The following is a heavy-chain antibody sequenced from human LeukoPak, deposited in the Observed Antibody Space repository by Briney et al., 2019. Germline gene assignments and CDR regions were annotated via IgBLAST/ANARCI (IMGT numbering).Heavy chain of an antibody. D-gene: IGHD1-26*01. J-gene: IGHJ3*02. CDR3: ARKWVMGAFDI. Sequence: ASVKVSCKASGYTFTGYYMHWVRQAPGQGLEWMGGIIPIFGTANYAQKLQGRVTMTTDTSTSTAYMELRSLRSDDTAVYYCARKWVMGAFDIWGQGTMVTVSS. V-gene: IGHV1-18*04. CDR1: GYTFTGYY. CDR2: IIPIFGTA.